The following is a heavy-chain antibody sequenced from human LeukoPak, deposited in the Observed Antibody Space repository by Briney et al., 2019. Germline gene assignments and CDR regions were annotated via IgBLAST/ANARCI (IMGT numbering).Heavy chain of an antibody. V-gene: IGHV1-3*01. D-gene: IGHD3-3*01. CDR1: GYAFTSYN. CDR3: ARDSESHMVWSYYGMDV. Sequence: ASVKVSCTASGYAFTSYNIHWVRQAPGQRPEWMGWINAGNGNTKYSQKFQGRVTITRDTSASIAHMEMSSLRSEDTAVYYCARDSESHMVWSYYGMDVWGQGTSVTVSS. CDR2: INAGNGNT. J-gene: IGHJ6*02.